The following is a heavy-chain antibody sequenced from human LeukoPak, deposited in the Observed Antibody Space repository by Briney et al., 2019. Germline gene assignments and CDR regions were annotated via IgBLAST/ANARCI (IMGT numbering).Heavy chain of an antibody. V-gene: IGHV4-31*03. CDR2: IYYSGST. D-gene: IGHD1-1*01. CDR1: GGSISSGGYY. J-gene: IGHJ3*02. Sequence: PSETLSLTCTVSGGSISSGGYYWSWIRQHPGKGLEWIGYIYYSGSTYYNPSLKSRVTISVDTSRNQFSLKLSSVTAADTAVYYCARVQTGTTSRGAFDIWGQGTMVTVSS. CDR3: ARVQTGTTSRGAFDI.